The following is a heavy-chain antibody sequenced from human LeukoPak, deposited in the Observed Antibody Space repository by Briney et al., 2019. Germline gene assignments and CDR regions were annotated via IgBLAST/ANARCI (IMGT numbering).Heavy chain of an antibody. CDR1: GGSFSGYY. D-gene: IGHD3-3*01. CDR2: INHSGST. V-gene: IGHV4-34*01. Sequence: SETLSLTCAVYGGSFSGYYWSWIRQPPGKGLEWIGEINHSGSTNYNPSLKSRVAISVDTSKNQFSLKLSSVTAADTAVYYCARGEWRNFDYGGQGTLVTVSS. CDR3: ARGEWRNFDY. J-gene: IGHJ4*02.